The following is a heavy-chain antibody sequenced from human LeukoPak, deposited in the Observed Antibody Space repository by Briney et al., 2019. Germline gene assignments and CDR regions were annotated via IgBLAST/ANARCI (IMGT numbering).Heavy chain of an antibody. Sequence: SETLSLTCTVSGGSISSYYWSWIRQPPGKGLEWIGYIYYSGSTNYNPSLKSRVTISVDTSKNQFSLKLSSVTAADTAVYYCARHFDDSGYSWGQGTLVTVSS. CDR1: GGSISSYY. J-gene: IGHJ4*02. CDR3: ARHFDDSGYS. V-gene: IGHV4-59*08. CDR2: IYYSGST. D-gene: IGHD5-12*01.